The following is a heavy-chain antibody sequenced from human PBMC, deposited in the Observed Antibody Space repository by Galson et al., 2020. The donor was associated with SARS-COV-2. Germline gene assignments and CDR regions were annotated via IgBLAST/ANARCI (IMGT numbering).Heavy chain of an antibody. D-gene: IGHD3-9*01. J-gene: IGHJ4*02. CDR2: IKQDGSEK. Sequence: GESLKISCAASGFTFSSYWMSWVRQAPGKGLEWVANIKQDGSEKYYVDSVKGRFTISRDNAKNSLYLQMNSLRAEDTAVYYCARVRNFDWLPPHFDYWGQGTLVTVSS. CDR3: ARVRNFDWLPPHFDY. V-gene: IGHV3-7*05. CDR1: GFTFSSYW.